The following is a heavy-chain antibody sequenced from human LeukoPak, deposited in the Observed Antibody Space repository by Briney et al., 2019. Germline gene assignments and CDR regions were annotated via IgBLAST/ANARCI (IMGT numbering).Heavy chain of an antibody. V-gene: IGHV4-61*10. J-gene: IGHJ4*02. D-gene: IGHD3-3*01. CDR3: AREEGITIFDY. CDR1: GGSISSGSYY. Sequence: SETLSLTCTVSGGSISSGSYYWSWIRQPAGRGLEWIGYIYHSGSTNYNPSLKSRVTISVDTSKNQFSLKLSSVTAADTAVCYCAREEGITIFDYWGQGTLVTVSS. CDR2: IYHSGST.